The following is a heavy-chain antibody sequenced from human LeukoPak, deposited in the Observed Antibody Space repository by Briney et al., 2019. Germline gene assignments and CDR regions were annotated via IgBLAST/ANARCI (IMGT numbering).Heavy chain of an antibody. CDR3: ARAGVVGATIALDI. D-gene: IGHD1-26*01. CDR2: INSDGSTT. CDR1: GFTFSSYW. Sequence: GGSLRLSCAASGFTFSSYWMHWVRQAPGKGLVWVSRINSDGSTTTYADSVKGRFTISRDNDKNTLYLQMNSLRVEDTAVYYCARAGVVGATIALDIWGQGTMGTVSS. V-gene: IGHV3-74*01. J-gene: IGHJ3*02.